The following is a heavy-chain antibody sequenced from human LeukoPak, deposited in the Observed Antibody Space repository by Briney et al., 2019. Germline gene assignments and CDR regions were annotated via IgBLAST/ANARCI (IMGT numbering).Heavy chain of an antibody. Sequence: GGSLRLSCTASGFTFGDYAMNWVRQAPGKGLEWVSFITSSGGTIYYADSVKGRFTISRDNAKNSLYLQMTSLRAEDTAVYYCARDLRYYGDSPYWGQGTLVTVSS. D-gene: IGHD4-17*01. CDR3: ARDLRYYGDSPY. J-gene: IGHJ4*02. CDR2: ITSSGGTI. V-gene: IGHV3-48*03. CDR1: GFTFGDYA.